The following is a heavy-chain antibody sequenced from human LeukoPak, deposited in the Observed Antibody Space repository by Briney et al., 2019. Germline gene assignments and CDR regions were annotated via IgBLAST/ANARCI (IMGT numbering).Heavy chain of an antibody. V-gene: IGHV3-7*01. CDR2: IKQDGSEK. CDR1: GFFFSTYW. D-gene: IGHD2-21*01. Sequence: GGSLRLSRTTSGFFFSTYWMNWVRQAPGKGLEWVAAIKQDGSEKYYVDSVKGRFTISRDNAKNSLYLQMNRLRVEDTALYYCASGVAFDYWGQGTLVTVSS. J-gene: IGHJ4*02. CDR3: ASGVAFDY.